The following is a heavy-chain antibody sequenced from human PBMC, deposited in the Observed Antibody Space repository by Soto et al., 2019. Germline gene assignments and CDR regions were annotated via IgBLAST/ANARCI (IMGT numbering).Heavy chain of an antibody. CDR1: GGTFSSYA. CDR3: ARGGIVVVPAAIPRYDYYYGMDD. D-gene: IGHD2-2*02. V-gene: IGHV1-69*06. J-gene: IGHJ6*02. Sequence: SVKVSCKASGGTFSSYAISWVRQAPGQGLEWMGGIIPIFGTANYAQKFQGRVTITADKSTSTAYMELSSLRSEDTAVYYCARGGIVVVPAAIPRYDYYYGMDDWG. CDR2: IIPIFGTA.